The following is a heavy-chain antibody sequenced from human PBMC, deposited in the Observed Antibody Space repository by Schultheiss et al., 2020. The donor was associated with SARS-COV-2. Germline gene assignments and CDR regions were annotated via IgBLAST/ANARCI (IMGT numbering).Heavy chain of an antibody. CDR2: INHSGST. D-gene: IGHD3-22*01. Sequence: SQTLSLTCAVYGGSFSGYYWSWIRQPPGKGLEWIGEINHSGSTNYNPSLKSRVTISVDTSKNQFSLKLSSVTAADTAVYYCARYYYHSNWSGGMDVWGQGTTVTVSS. V-gene: IGHV4-34*01. J-gene: IGHJ6*02. CDR3: ARYYYHSNWSGGMDV. CDR1: GGSFSGYY.